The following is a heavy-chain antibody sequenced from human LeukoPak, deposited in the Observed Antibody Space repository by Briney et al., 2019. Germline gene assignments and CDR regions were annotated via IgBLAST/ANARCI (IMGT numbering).Heavy chain of an antibody. V-gene: IGHV1-2*02. D-gene: IGHD3-10*01. CDR1: GYTFTDYY. J-gene: IGHJ3*02. Sequence: ASVKVSCKASGYTFTDYYLHWVRQAPGQGLEWMGWINSNSGRTHYIQDFQGRVTMTRDTSISTAYMELSRLRSDDTAVYYCAKTRVGIRGVYPTGAFDIWGQGTMVTVSS. CDR3: AKTRVGIRGVYPTGAFDI. CDR2: INSNSGRT.